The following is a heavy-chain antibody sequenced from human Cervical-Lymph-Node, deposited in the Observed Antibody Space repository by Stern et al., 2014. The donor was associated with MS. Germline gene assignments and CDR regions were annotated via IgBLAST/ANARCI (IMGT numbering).Heavy chain of an antibody. V-gene: IGHV4-61*02. CDR2: FSTTGSS. Sequence: VQLVESGPGLVKPAQTLSLTCTVSGGSISSGDYYWSWIRQPAGKGLEWIGRFSTTGSSYYIPSLKSRVTMSLDTSKNQFSLKLSSVTAADTAVYYCARQTAVTSLDGWGQGTLVTVSS. D-gene: IGHD2-2*01. CDR3: ARQTAVTSLDG. J-gene: IGHJ4*02. CDR1: GGSISSGDYY.